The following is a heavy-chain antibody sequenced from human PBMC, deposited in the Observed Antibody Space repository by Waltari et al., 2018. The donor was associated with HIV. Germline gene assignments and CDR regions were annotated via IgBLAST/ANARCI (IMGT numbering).Heavy chain of an antibody. CDR3: ARCETVVTPFINKYLGLDV. D-gene: IGHD2-15*01. Sequence: EVQLVESGGKLVQSGGSLRLSCLASGFTFGDYRTNWVRRGPGKGLEWVAYISATGTTICYANSVKGRFTVSRDNVENSLYLDMSSLRAEDTGDYYCARCETVVTPFINKYLGLDVWGPGTTVTVSS. V-gene: IGHV3-48*01. CDR2: ISATGTTI. J-gene: IGHJ6*02. CDR1: GFTFGDYR.